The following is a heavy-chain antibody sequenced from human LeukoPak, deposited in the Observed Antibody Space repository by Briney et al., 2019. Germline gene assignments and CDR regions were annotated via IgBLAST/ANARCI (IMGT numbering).Heavy chain of an antibody. Sequence: SETLSLTCTVSGASISSSGYYGSWIRQHPGKGLEWIGYIYYSGSTYYDPSLKSRVTISVDTSKNQFSLKLNSVTAADTAVYYCARDLAGSYWFDPWGQGTLVTVSS. CDR1: GASISSSGYY. V-gene: IGHV4-31*03. CDR2: IYYSGST. CDR3: ARDLAGSYWFDP. J-gene: IGHJ5*02. D-gene: IGHD3-10*01.